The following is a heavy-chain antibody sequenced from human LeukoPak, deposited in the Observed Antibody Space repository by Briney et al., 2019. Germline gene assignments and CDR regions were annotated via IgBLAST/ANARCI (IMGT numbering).Heavy chain of an antibody. CDR1: GGSFSGYY. D-gene: IGHD3-3*01. CDR3: ASILRFI. V-gene: IGHV4-34*01. CDR2: INHSGNT. Sequence: PSETLSLTCAVYGGSFSGYYWSWSRQSPGMGLEWIGEINHSGNTNYNPSLKSRVTISVDTSKNQFSLKLTSVTAADTAVYYCASILRFIWGQGTMVTVSS. J-gene: IGHJ3*02.